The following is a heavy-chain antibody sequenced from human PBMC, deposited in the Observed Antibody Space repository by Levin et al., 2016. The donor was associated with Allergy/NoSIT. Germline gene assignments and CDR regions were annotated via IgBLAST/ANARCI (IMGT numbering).Heavy chain of an antibody. V-gene: IGHV3-48*01. CDR2: ISSSSSTI. Sequence: VRQMPGKGLEWVSYISSSSSTIYYADSVKGRFTISRDNAKNSLYLQMNSLRAEDTAVYYCARETGYCSSTSCYNYYYYYMDVWGKGTTVTVSS. D-gene: IGHD2-2*01. CDR3: ARETGYCSSTSCYNYYYYYMDV. J-gene: IGHJ6*03.